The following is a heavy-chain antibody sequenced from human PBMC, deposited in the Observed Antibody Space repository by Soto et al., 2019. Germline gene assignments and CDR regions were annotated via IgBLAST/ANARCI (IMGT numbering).Heavy chain of an antibody. CDR3: AKDHSDSSGYYPSDFDY. J-gene: IGHJ4*02. D-gene: IGHD3-22*01. V-gene: IGHV3-30*18. CDR2: ISYDGSNK. Sequence: VAVISYDGSNKYYADSVKGRFTISRDNSKNTLYLQMNSLRAEDTAVYYCAKDHSDSSGYYPSDFDYWGQGTLVTVSS.